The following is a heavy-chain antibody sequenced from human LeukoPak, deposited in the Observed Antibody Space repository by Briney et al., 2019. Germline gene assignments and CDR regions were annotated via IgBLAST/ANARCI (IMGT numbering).Heavy chain of an antibody. Sequence: PSETLSLTCTVSGGSISSGSYYWGWIRQPPGKGLEWIGYIYYSGSTNYNPSLKSRVTISVDTSKNQFSLKLSSVTATDTAVYYCARSYMVRGDARTAGFDPWGQGTLVTVSS. D-gene: IGHD3-10*01. J-gene: IGHJ5*02. CDR2: IYYSGST. CDR3: ARSYMVRGDARTAGFDP. CDR1: GGSISSGSYY. V-gene: IGHV4-61*01.